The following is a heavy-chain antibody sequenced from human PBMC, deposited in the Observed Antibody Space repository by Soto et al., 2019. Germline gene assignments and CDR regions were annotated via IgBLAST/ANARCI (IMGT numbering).Heavy chain of an antibody. CDR3: ARVGYDFWSGLNWFDP. CDR2: INYSGTT. V-gene: IGHV4-31*03. J-gene: IGHJ5*02. Sequence: SETLSLTCSVSGGSFSSDSFIWSWVRQFPGKGLEWIGYINYSGTTYYNPSLRSRITMSVDTSKNQFSLNLSSVTAADTAVYYCARVGYDFWSGLNWFDPWGQGTLVTVSS. D-gene: IGHD3-3*01. CDR1: GGSFSSDSFI.